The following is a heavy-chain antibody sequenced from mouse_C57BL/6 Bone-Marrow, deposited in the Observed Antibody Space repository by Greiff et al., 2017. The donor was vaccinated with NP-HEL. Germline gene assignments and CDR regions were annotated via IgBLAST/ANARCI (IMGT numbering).Heavy chain of an antibody. D-gene: IGHD1-1*01. CDR1: GYTFTSYW. V-gene: IGHV1-69*01. CDR2: IDPSDSYT. Sequence: QVQLQQPGAELVMPGASVKLSCKASGYTFTSYWMHWVKQRPGQGLEWIGEIDPSDSYTNYNQKFKGKSTLTVDKSSSTAYMQLSSLTSEDSAVYYCARDYSSPAWFAYWGQGTLVTVSA. CDR3: ARDYSSPAWFAY. J-gene: IGHJ3*01.